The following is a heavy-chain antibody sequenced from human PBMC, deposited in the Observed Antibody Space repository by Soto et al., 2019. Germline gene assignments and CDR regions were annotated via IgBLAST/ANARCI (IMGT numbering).Heavy chain of an antibody. D-gene: IGHD3-22*01. V-gene: IGHV1-18*01. J-gene: IGHJ4*02. CDR3: ARDGYYASSGYFGPIDY. CDR2: ISVYNGVT. CDR1: GYTFTNYA. Sequence: GASVKVSCKASGYTFTNYALSWVRQAPGQGLEWIGFISVYNGVTQYAQKFQGRVTVTTDTATSTVYLGVRSLRAEDTAVYYCARDGYYASSGYFGPIDYWGQGTLVTVSS.